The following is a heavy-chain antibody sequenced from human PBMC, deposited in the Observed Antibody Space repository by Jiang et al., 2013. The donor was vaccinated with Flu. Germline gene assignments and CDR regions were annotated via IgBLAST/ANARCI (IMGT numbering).Heavy chain of an antibody. J-gene: IGHJ4*02. CDR2: SILVTLIP. D-gene: IGHD5-24*01. V-gene: IGHV5-51*01. Sequence: CKGSGYSFTSYWIGLGAPDAREGLEWMGSSILVTLIPDTARPSQGQVTISADKSISTAYLQWSSLKASDTAMYYCARLWGEKDGYNPPFDYWGQGTLVTVSS. CDR3: ARLWGEKDGYNPPFDY. CDR1: GYSFTSYW.